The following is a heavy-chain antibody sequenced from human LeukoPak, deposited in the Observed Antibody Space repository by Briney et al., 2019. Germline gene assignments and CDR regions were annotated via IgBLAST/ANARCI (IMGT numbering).Heavy chain of an antibody. CDR2: INHSGIT. V-gene: IGHV4-39*07. D-gene: IGHD6-13*01. Sequence: SETLSVTCTVSGGSISNSSKYWSWIRQPPGKGLEWIGEINHSGITNYNPSLKSRVTISVDTSKNQFSLKLSSVTAADTSVYYCASDTAAGTGWGQGTLVTVSS. J-gene: IGHJ4*02. CDR3: ASDTAAGTG. CDR1: GGSISNSSKY.